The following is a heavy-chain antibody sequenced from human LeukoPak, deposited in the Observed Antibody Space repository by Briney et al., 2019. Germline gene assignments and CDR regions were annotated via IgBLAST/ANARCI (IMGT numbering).Heavy chain of an antibody. CDR2: INPNSGGT. D-gene: IGHD2-2*01. Sequence: ASVKVSXTASGYTFTDYYMHWVRQAPGQGLEWMGWINPNSGGTNYAQKFQGRVTMTRDTSISTAYMELSRLRSDDTAVYYCARGPAAIPARFDPWGQGTLVTVSS. J-gene: IGHJ5*02. CDR3: ARGPAAIPARFDP. V-gene: IGHV1-2*02. CDR1: GYTFTDYY.